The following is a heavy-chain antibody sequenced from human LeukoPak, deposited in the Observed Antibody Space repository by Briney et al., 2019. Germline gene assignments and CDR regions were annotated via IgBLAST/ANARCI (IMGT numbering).Heavy chain of an antibody. D-gene: IGHD4/OR15-4a*01. J-gene: IGHJ4*02. Sequence: GGSLRLSCAASGFTFSSYSMNWVRQAPGKGLEWVSYISSSGKSIYYGDSVQGRFTISRDNAKNSLYLQMNSLRAEDTAVYYCVRNANYALKYWGQGTLVTVSS. CDR2: ISSSGKSI. CDR1: GFTFSSYS. CDR3: VRNANYALKY. V-gene: IGHV3-48*04.